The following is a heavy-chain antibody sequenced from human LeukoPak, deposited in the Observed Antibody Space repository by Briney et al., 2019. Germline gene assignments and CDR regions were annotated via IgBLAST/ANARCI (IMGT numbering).Heavy chain of an antibody. Sequence: SETLSLTCTVSGGSISSYYWSWIRQPPGKGLEWIGYIYYSGSTNYNPSLKSRVTISVDTSKNQFSLKLSSVTAADTAVYYCASRLRSTLYSSSWNDAFDIWGQGTMVTVSS. D-gene: IGHD6-13*01. J-gene: IGHJ3*02. CDR2: IYYSGST. CDR3: ASRLRSTLYSSSWNDAFDI. CDR1: GGSISSYY. V-gene: IGHV4-59*01.